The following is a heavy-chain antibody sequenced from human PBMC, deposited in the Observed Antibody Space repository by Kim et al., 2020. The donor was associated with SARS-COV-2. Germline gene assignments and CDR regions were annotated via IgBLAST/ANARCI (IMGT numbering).Heavy chain of an antibody. V-gene: IGHV3-21*01. CDR2: ISISSSYI. D-gene: IGHD2-21*01. J-gene: IGHJ6*02. Sequence: GGSLRLSCAASGFTFRTYSMNWVRQAPGKGLEWISSISISSSYIYYADSVKGRFTISRDNAKNSLYLQMDSLRAEDTAVYYCVRDHVVEGSYYYSMDVWGQGTTVTVSS. CDR1: GFTFRTYS. CDR3: VRDHVVEGSYYYSMDV.